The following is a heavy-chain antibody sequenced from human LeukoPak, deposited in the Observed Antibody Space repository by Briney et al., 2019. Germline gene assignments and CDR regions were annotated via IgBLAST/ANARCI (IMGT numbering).Heavy chain of an antibody. D-gene: IGHD3-10*01. CDR1: GGSISSYY. CDR3: ARVGGAMVRGPGAFDI. Sequence: PSETLSLTCTVSGGSISSYYWSWIRQPPGKGLEWIGYIYYSGSTNYNPSLKSRVTISVDTSKNQFSLKLSSVTAADTAVYYCARVGGAMVRGPGAFDIWGQGTMVTVSS. CDR2: IYYSGST. J-gene: IGHJ3*02. V-gene: IGHV4-59*01.